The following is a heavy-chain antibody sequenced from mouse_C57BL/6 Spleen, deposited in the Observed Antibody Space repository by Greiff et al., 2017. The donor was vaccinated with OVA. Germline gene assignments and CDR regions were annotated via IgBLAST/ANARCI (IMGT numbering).Heavy chain of an antibody. CDR3: VRSGYYGSSPDY. Sequence: VQLQQSGPELVKPGASVKMSCKASGYTFTDYNMHWVKQSHGKSLEWIGYINPNNGGTSYNQKFKGKATLTVNKSSSTAYMELRSLTSEDSAVYYCVRSGYYGSSPDYWGQGTTLTVSS. V-gene: IGHV1-22*01. J-gene: IGHJ2*01. D-gene: IGHD1-1*01. CDR2: INPNNGGT. CDR1: GYTFTDYN.